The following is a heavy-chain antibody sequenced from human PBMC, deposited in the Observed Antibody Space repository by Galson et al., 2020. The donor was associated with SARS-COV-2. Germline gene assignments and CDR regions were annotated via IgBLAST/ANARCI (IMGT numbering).Heavy chain of an antibody. J-gene: IGHJ4*02. CDR1: GGAINSGDYY. Sequence: SETLSLTCSVSGGAINSGDYYWTWIRQYPGKGLEWIGYIYHTGTTNYNPSLKSRVTLYVDTSKKQFSLKVRSVTAADTAVYYCARVSGDGDFFDYWGQGTRVIVSS. CDR2: IYHTGTT. D-gene: IGHD5-12*01. CDR3: ARVSGDGDFFDY. V-gene: IGHV4-31*03.